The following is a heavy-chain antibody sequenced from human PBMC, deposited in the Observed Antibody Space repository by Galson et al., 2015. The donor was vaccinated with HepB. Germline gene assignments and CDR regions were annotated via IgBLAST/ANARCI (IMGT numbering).Heavy chain of an antibody. CDR3: ARARQVRGVIRAGSNHGYFDY. CDR1: GGSISSYY. Sequence: ETLSLTCTVSGGSISSYYWSWIRQPPGKGLEWIGYIYYSGSTNYNPSLKSRVTISVDTSENQFSLKLSSVTAADTAVYYCARARQVRGVIRAGSNHGYFDYWGQGTLVTVSS. CDR2: IYYSGST. D-gene: IGHD3-10*01. J-gene: IGHJ4*02. V-gene: IGHV4-59*01.